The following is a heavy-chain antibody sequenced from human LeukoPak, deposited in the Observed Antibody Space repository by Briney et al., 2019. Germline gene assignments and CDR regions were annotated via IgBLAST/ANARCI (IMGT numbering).Heavy chain of an antibody. V-gene: IGHV4-34*01. D-gene: IGHD6-13*01. J-gene: IGHJ1*01. CDR3: ARGDSSSWSFRTEYFQH. CDR1: GGSFSGYY. CDR2: INHSGST. Sequence: SETLSLTCAVYGGSFSGYYWSWIRQPPGKGLEWIGEINHSGSTNYNPSLKSRVTISVDTSKNQFSLKLSSVTAADTAVYYCARGDSSSWSFRTEYFQHWGQGTLVTVSS.